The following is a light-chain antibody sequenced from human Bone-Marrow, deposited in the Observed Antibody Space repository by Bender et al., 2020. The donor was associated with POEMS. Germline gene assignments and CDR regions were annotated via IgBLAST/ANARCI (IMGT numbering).Light chain of an antibody. CDR1: SSNTGSGYD. Sequence: ELTQPPSLSVSPGQRVTISCTGGSSNTGSGYDINWYQPLPGTAPQLLIYGYNNRPSGVPDRFSGSKSGTSASLAITGVQAEDEGDYYCSSDTSSSTWVFGGGTKLTVL. CDR2: GYN. J-gene: IGLJ3*02. V-gene: IGLV1-40*01. CDR3: SSDTSSSTWV.